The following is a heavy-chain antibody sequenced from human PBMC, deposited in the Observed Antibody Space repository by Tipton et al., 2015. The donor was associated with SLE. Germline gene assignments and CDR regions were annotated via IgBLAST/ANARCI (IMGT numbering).Heavy chain of an antibody. CDR2: INHSGST. CDR3: ARGNGGY. V-gene: IGHV4-34*01. CDR1: GGSFSGYY. J-gene: IGHJ4*02. Sequence: AGLVKPSETLSLTCAVYGGSFSGYYWSWIRQPPGKGLEWIGEINHSGSTNYNPSLKSRVTISVDTSKNQFSLKLSSVTAADTAVYYCARGNGGYWGQGTLVTVSS. D-gene: IGHD4-23*01.